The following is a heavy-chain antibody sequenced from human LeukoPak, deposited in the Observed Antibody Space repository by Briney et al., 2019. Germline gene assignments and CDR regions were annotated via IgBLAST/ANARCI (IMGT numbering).Heavy chain of an antibody. CDR1: GFSVSSNY. J-gene: IGHJ4*02. Sequence: GGSLRLSCAASGFSVSSNYMSWVRQPPGKGLEWVSLIFSDGRTFYADSVKGRFTISRDNSKNTLSLQMNSLRGEDRAMYYCVRDSGSWYHLGYWGQGTLVTVSS. CDR2: IFSDGRT. CDR3: VRDSGSWYHLGY. V-gene: IGHV3-53*01. D-gene: IGHD6-13*01.